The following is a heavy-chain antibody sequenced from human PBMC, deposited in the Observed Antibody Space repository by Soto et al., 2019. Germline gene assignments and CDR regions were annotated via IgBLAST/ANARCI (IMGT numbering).Heavy chain of an antibody. CDR1: RFTFSCYS. V-gene: IGHV1-18*01. CDR2: ISAYNGNT. J-gene: IGHJ4*02. Sequence: GVPVKGSSNACRFTFSCYSICWACQAPGQGLEWMGWISAYNGNTNYAQKLQGRVTMTTDTSTSTAYMELRSLRSDDTAVYYCARDYPRGGYNHYWGQGTLVTVSS. D-gene: IGHD5-12*01. CDR3: ARDYPRGGYNHY.